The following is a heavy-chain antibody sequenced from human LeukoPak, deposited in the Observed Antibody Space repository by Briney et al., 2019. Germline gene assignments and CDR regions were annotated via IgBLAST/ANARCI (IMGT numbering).Heavy chain of an antibody. CDR1: GYTFTSYD. CDR3: ARDPDSSGYEDWFDP. Sequence: GASVKVSCKASGYTFTSYDINWVRQATGQGLEWMGWMNPNSGNTGYAQKFQGRVTMTRSTSISTAYMELSSLRSEDTAVYYCARDPDSSGYEDWFDPWGQGTLVTVSS. CDR2: MNPNSGNT. D-gene: IGHD3-22*01. V-gene: IGHV1-8*01. J-gene: IGHJ5*02.